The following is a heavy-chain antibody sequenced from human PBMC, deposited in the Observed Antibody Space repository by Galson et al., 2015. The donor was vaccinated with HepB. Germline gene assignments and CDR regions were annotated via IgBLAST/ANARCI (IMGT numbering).Heavy chain of an antibody. CDR1: GYTFRQYG. J-gene: IGHJ5*02. CDR3: ARARYVTSAPDH. V-gene: IGHV1-18*01. CDR2: ISPYNVDT. Sequence: SVKVSCKASGYTFRQYGISWVRQAPGHGPQWMGWISPYNVDTSHAENLQGRVTMTTDTSTATVYMELRSLRYDDTAVYYCARARYVTSAPDHWGQGTVITVSS. D-gene: IGHD3-9*01.